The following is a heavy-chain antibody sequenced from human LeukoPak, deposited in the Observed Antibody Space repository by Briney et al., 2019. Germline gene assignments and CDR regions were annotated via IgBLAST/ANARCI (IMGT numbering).Heavy chain of an antibody. D-gene: IGHD3-22*01. V-gene: IGHV1-24*01. CDR3: ATALASYYYDSTAYYPFDH. Sequence: ASVKVSCKVSGYPFTALAMHWVRQAPGNGLEWMGGFDPEDGERMYAQQFHGRLTMTEDTSTDTAYMELSSLGSGDTAVYYCATALASYYYDSTAYYPFDHWGQGTLVTVPS. J-gene: IGHJ4*02. CDR1: GYPFTALA. CDR2: FDPEDGER.